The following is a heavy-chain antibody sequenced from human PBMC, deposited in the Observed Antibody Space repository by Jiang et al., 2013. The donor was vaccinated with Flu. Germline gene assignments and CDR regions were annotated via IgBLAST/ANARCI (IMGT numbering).Heavy chain of an antibody. Sequence: TLTLACTFSGFSLSTSGMRVSWIRQPPGKALEWLARIDWDDDKFYSTSLKTRLTISKDTSKNQVVLTMTNMDPVDTATYYCARTNPDVDTPSAEFDYWGQGTLVTVSS. D-gene: IGHD5-18*01. CDR1: GFSLSTSGMR. J-gene: IGHJ4*02. CDR2: IDWDDDK. V-gene: IGHV2-70*04. CDR3: ARTNPDVDTPSAEFDY.